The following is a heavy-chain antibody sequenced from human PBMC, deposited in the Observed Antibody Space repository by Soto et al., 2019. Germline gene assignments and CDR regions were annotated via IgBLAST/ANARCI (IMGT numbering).Heavy chain of an antibody. CDR2: ISGSGGST. CDR1: GFTFSSYA. Sequence: RRLSCAASGFTFSSYAMSWVRQAPGKGLEWVSAISGSGGSTYYADSVKGRFTISRDNSKNTLYLQMNSLRAEDTAVYYCATEVRTTGTTYFDYWGQGTLVTVSS. V-gene: IGHV3-23*01. J-gene: IGHJ4*02. D-gene: IGHD1-1*01. CDR3: ATEVRTTGTTYFDY.